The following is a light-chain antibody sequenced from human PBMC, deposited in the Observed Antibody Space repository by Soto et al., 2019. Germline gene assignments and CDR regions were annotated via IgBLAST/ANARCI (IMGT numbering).Light chain of an antibody. J-gene: IGKJ4*02. CDR2: AAS. Sequence: ATQMTQSPSSLSASVGDRVTIACRASQGIRTELGWYQQKPGEAPKLLIYAASTLQSGVQSRFSGSGPGTDFSLTIISLNPEDFATDYCLQDYDYHRTFGELTKVEMK. CDR1: QGIRTE. CDR3: LQDYDYHRT. V-gene: IGKV1-6*01.